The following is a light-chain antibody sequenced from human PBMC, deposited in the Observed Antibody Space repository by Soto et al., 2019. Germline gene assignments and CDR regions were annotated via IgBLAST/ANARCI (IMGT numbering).Light chain of an antibody. Sequence: ELVLTQSPVTLSLSPGDSATLSCRASQSVSSYLAWYQQKTGQAPRLLIYDESIRATGIPARFSGSGSGTDLNLTISRLEPEDFAVYYCQQRRNWQVTFGQGTRLEIK. CDR2: DES. J-gene: IGKJ5*01. V-gene: IGKV3-11*01. CDR3: QQRRNWQVT. CDR1: QSVSSY.